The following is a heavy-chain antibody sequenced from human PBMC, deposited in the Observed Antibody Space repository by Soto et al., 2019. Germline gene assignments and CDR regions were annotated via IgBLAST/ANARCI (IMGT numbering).Heavy chain of an antibody. V-gene: IGHV3-15*07. Sequence: GGSLRLSSIGSGFTLNKGLMNWVRQAPGKGLEWVGRIKRKTERGATDYAAPVKGRFTVSRDDSENTVYLQMNSLKSEDTAIYYCTADPVTGTPFDYWGQGT. CDR3: TADPVTGTPFDY. CDR2: IKRKTERGAT. CDR1: GFTLNKGL. D-gene: IGHD6-19*01. J-gene: IGHJ4*02.